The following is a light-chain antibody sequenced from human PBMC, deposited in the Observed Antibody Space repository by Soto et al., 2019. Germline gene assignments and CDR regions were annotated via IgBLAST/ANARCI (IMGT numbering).Light chain of an antibody. Sequence: QSVLTQPPSVSGAPGQRVTISCTGSSSNIGAGYDVHWYQQLPGTAPKLLIYGNSNRPSGVPDRFSGSKSGTSASLAITGLQAEDEADYYCQSYYSSLNVFGGGTKLTVL. CDR1: SSNIGAGYD. V-gene: IGLV1-40*01. J-gene: IGLJ2*01. CDR3: QSYYSSLNV. CDR2: GNS.